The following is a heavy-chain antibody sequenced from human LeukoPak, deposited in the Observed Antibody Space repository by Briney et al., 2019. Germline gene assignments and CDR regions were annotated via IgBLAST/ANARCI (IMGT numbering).Heavy chain of an antibody. V-gene: IGHV1-18*04. Sequence: ASVKVSCKASGYTFTDYDIHWVRQAPGRGLEWMGRINANSGGTKYAQKLQGRVTMTTDTSTSTAYMELRSLRSDDTAVYYCARDFEAVAASGGYWGQGTLVTVSS. CDR1: GYTFTDYD. CDR2: INANSGGT. D-gene: IGHD6-19*01. CDR3: ARDFEAVAASGGY. J-gene: IGHJ4*02.